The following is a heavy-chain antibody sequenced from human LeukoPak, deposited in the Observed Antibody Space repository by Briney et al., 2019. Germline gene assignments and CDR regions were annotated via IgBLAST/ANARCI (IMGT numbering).Heavy chain of an antibody. CDR1: GGTFSSYA. Sequence: ASVKVSCKASGGTFSSYAISWVRQAPGQGLEWMGRIIPILGIANYAQKFQGRVTITADKSTSTAYMELSSLRSEDTAVYYCARVSGERQADDYWGQGTLVTVSS. V-gene: IGHV1-69*04. D-gene: IGHD3-10*01. CDR2: IIPILGIA. CDR3: ARVSGERQADDY. J-gene: IGHJ4*02.